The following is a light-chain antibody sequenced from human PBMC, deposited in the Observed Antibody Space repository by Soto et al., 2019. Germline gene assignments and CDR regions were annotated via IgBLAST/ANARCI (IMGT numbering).Light chain of an antibody. CDR2: GAS. Sequence: EIVMTQSPATLSVSPGERVTLSCRASQSVSSNLAWYQQKPGQAPRLLISGASTRATGVPARFSGSGSGTEFTRTISSLQSEDFAVYSCQQYNSWPPTFGQGTKVEIK. V-gene: IGKV3-15*01. CDR3: QQYNSWPPT. J-gene: IGKJ1*01. CDR1: QSVSSN.